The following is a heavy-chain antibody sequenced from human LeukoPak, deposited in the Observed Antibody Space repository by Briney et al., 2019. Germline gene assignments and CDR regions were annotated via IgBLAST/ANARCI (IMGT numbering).Heavy chain of an antibody. Sequence: SETLSLTCAVYGGSFSGYYWRWIRQPPGKGLEWIGQINHSGSTTYYPSLESRVTISVDASKNQFSLKQSSVPAADAAVYYCARGRIGVVSAAMSFRRGWFDPWGQGTLVTVSS. J-gene: IGHJ5*02. CDR3: ARGRIGVVSAAMSFRRGWFDP. CDR2: INHSGST. D-gene: IGHD2-2*01. CDR1: GGSFSGYY. V-gene: IGHV4-34*01.